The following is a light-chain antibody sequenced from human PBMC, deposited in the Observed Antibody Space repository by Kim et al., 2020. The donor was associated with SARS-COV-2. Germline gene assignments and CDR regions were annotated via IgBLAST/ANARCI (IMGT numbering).Light chain of an antibody. CDR3: QQSYSAPYT. V-gene: IGKV1-39*01. J-gene: IGKJ2*01. CDR2: AAS. CDR1: QSISSH. Sequence: SASVGDRVTITCRASQSISSHLNWYQHKPGEAPKLLIYAASRLQSGVPSRLSGSGSGADFTLTISSLQPEDFAAYFCQQSYSAPYTFGQGTKLEI.